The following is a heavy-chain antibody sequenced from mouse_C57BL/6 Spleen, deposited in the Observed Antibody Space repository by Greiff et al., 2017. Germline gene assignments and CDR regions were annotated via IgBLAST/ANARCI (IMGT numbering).Heavy chain of an antibody. CDR1: GFSLTSYG. D-gene: IGHD1-1*01. J-gene: IGHJ4*01. CDR2: IWGGGST. CDR3: ARREIYYYSSSPLYYAMDY. V-gene: IGHV2-2*01. Sequence: QVQLKESGPGLVQPSQSLSITCTASGFSLTSYGVHWVRQSPGKGLEWLGVIWGGGSTDYTAAFISRLSISKVNSKRQVFFKMNSLQADDTSIYYCARREIYYYSSSPLYYAMDYWGQGTSVTVSS.